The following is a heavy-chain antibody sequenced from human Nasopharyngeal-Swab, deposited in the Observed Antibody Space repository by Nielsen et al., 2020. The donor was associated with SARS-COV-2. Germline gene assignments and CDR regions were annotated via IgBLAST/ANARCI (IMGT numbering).Heavy chain of an antibody. CDR3: ARDRNYGDYNYYYGMDV. CDR2: ISSSSSYI. Sequence: GESLKISCAASGFTFSSYSMNWVRQPPGKGLEWVSSISSSSSYIYYADSVKGRFTISRDNAKNSLYLQMNSLRAEDTAVYYCARDRNYGDYNYYYGMDVWGQGTTVTVSS. CDR1: GFTFSSYS. J-gene: IGHJ6*02. D-gene: IGHD4-17*01. V-gene: IGHV3-21*01.